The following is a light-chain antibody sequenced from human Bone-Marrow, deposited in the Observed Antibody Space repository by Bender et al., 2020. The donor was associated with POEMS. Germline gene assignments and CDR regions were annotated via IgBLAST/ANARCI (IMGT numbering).Light chain of an antibody. J-gene: IGLJ3*02. CDR2: SDN. CDR1: NSNIGTNA. Sequence: QSVLTQPPSASGTPGQRVTISCSGSNSNIGTNAVNWYQQFPGTAPNLLIYSDNQRPAGVPDRFYAFKSGTSAALAISGRQSEDEADYYCAAWNAGLSGEVFGGGTKLTVL. CDR3: AAWNAGLSGEV. V-gene: IGLV1-44*01.